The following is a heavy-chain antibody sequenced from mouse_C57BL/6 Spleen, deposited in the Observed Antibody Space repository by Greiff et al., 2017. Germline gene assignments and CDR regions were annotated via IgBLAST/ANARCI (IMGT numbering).Heavy chain of an antibody. Sequence: VQLQQPGAELVRPGSSVKLSCKASGYTFTSYWMDWVKQRPGQGLEWIGNIYPSDSETHYNQKFKDKATLTVDKSSSTAYMQLSSLTSEDSAVYYCARFFEDFDYWCQGTTLTVSS. V-gene: IGHV1-61*01. CDR3: ARFFEDFDY. CDR2: IYPSDSET. CDR1: GYTFTSYW. J-gene: IGHJ2*01.